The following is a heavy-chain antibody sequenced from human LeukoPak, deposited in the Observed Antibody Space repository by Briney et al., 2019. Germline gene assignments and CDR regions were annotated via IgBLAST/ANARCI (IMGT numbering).Heavy chain of an antibody. CDR3: ARSIVVVHYFDY. V-gene: IGHV3-74*01. CDR1: GFTFSSYW. D-gene: IGHD3-22*01. J-gene: IGHJ4*02. Sequence: QAGGSLRLSCAASGFTFSSYWMHWVRQAPGKGLVWVSRINSDGSSTSYADSVKGRFTISRDNAKNTLYLQMNSLRAEDTAVYYCARSIVVVHYFDYWGQGTLVTVSS. CDR2: INSDGSST.